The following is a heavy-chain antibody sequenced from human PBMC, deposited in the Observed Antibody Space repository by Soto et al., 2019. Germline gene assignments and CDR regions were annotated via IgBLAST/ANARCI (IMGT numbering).Heavy chain of an antibody. CDR3: ARAGGPEGVDY. CDR1: GDSISSGDYY. Sequence: QVQLQESGPGLVKPSQTLSLTCTVSGDSISSGDYYWSWIRQHPRKGLEWIGYIYYRGTTYYNPSLKSRVTVSVDSSKNQFSLKLTSVTAADTAVYYCARAGGPEGVDYWGQGTLVTVSS. J-gene: IGHJ4*02. CDR2: IYYRGTT. V-gene: IGHV4-31*03. D-gene: IGHD3-10*01.